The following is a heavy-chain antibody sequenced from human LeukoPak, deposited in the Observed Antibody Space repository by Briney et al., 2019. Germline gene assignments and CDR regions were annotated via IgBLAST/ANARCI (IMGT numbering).Heavy chain of an antibody. D-gene: IGHD3-22*01. CDR3: ARHVPYYYDRSGSLNWFDP. Sequence: SETLSLTCTVSGGSISSINYYWGWIRQPPGKGLEWIGSIYYSGSTYYNPSLKSRVTISVDTSKNQFSLKLSSVTAADTAVYYCARHVPYYYDRSGSLNWFDPWGQGTLVTVSS. CDR1: GGSISSINYY. CDR2: IYYSGST. J-gene: IGHJ5*02. V-gene: IGHV4-39*01.